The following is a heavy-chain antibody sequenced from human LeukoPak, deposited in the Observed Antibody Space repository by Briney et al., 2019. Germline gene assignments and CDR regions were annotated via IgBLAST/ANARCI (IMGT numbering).Heavy chain of an antibody. Sequence: SETLSLTCAVYGGSFSGYYWSWIRQSPGKGLEWIAYVYSSGSANYNPSLKSRVSISGDRAKNQFSMNLKSVTAEDTAVYYCARATVSGRFDRWGQGTLVTVSS. V-gene: IGHV4-59*01. CDR1: GGSFSGYY. D-gene: IGHD5/OR15-5a*01. J-gene: IGHJ4*02. CDR3: ARATVSGRFDR. CDR2: VYSSGSA.